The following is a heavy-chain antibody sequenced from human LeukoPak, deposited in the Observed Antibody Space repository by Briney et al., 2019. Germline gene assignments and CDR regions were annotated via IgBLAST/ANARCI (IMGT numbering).Heavy chain of an antibody. J-gene: IGHJ3*02. V-gene: IGHV3-30*02. CDR3: ARVHCSGGSCYSLRAFDI. Sequence: GGSLRLSCAGSGFTFSTCGMHWVRQAPGKGLEWVAFIRYDGRNKYYADSVKGRFTISKDNSKNTLYLQMNSLRAEDTAVYYCARVHCSGGSCYSLRAFDIWGQGTMVTVSS. D-gene: IGHD2-15*01. CDR1: GFTFSTCG. CDR2: IRYDGRNK.